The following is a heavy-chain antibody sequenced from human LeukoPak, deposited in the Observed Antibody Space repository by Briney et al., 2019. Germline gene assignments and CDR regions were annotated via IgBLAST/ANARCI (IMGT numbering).Heavy chain of an antibody. V-gene: IGHV4-31*03. Sequence: SQTLSLTCTVSGGSISSGGYYWSWIRQHPGKGLEWIGYIYYSGSTNYNPSLKSRVTMSVDTSKNQFSLKLSSVTAADTAVYFCARRKAVRPRDYYFDYWGQGTLVTVSS. J-gene: IGHJ4*02. CDR2: IYYSGST. CDR3: ARRKAVRPRDYYFDY. D-gene: IGHD6-6*01. CDR1: GGSISSGGYY.